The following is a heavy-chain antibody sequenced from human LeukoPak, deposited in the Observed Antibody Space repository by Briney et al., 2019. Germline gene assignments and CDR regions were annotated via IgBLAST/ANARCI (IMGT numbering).Heavy chain of an antibody. CDR2: INSDGSST. V-gene: IGHV3-74*01. CDR1: GFTFSSYC. D-gene: IGHD3-22*01. CDR3: ARVGVPHYYDSSGYDAFGI. Sequence: QSGGSLRLSCAASGFTFSSYCMTWVRQAPGKGLVRVSRINSDGSSTSYADSVKGRFTISRDNAKNTLYLQMNSLRAEDTAVYYCARVGVPHYYDSSGYDAFGIWGQGTMVTVSS. J-gene: IGHJ3*02.